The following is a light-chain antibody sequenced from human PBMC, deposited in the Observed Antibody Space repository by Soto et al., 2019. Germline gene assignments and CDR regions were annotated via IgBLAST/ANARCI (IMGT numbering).Light chain of an antibody. Sequence: QYALTQPPSASGSPGQSVTISCIGTSSDVGGYNYVSWYQQHPGKAPKLMIYEVSKRPSGVPDRFSGSKSGNTASLTVSGLQAEDEAYYYCSSYAASNNLGVFGGGSKLTVL. CDR2: EVS. CDR1: SSDVGGYNY. CDR3: SSYAASNNLGV. V-gene: IGLV2-8*01. J-gene: IGLJ2*01.